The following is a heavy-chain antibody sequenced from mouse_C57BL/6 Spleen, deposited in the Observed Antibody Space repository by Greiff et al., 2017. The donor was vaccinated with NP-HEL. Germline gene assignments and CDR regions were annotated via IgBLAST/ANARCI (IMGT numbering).Heavy chain of an antibody. V-gene: IGHV3-6*01. CDR2: ISYDGSN. J-gene: IGHJ4*01. CDR1: GYSITSGYY. D-gene: IGHD2-4*01. CDR3: ARQTYDYDGKGAMDY. Sequence: EVQLQQSGPGLVKPSQSLSLTCSVTGYSITSGYYWNWIRQFPGNKLEWMGYISYDGSNNYNPSLKNRISITRDTSKNQFFLKLNSVTTEDTATYYCARQTYDYDGKGAMDYWGQGTSVTVSS.